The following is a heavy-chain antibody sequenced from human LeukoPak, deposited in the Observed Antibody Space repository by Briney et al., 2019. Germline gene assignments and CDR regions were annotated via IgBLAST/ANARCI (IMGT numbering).Heavy chain of an antibody. Sequence: KPSETLSLTCTVSGGSISSSSYYWGWIRQPPGKGLEWIGSIYHSGSTYYNPSLKSRVTISVDTSKNQFSLKLSSATVADTAVYYCARDPITISNSDWFDPWGQGTLVTVSS. V-gene: IGHV4-39*07. CDR2: IYHSGST. D-gene: IGHD3-3*01. CDR1: GGSISSSSYY. CDR3: ARDPITISNSDWFDP. J-gene: IGHJ5*02.